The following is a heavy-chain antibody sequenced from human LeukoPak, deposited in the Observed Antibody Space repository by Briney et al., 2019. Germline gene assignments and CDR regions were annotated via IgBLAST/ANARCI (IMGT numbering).Heavy chain of an antibody. J-gene: IGHJ4*02. CDR1: AFTFSSYG. V-gene: IGHV3-33*01. Sequence: GGSLRLSCAVSAFTFSSYGMHWVRQAPGKGLEWVAVIWYDGSNKYYADSVKGRFTISRDNSKNTLYLQMNSLRTEDTAVYYCARDQAYLDYWGQGTLVTVSS. CDR2: IWYDGSNK. CDR3: ARDQAYLDY.